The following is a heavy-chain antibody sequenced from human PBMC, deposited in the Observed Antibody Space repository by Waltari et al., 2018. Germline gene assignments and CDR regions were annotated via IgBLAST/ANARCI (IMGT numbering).Heavy chain of an antibody. D-gene: IGHD3-10*01. J-gene: IGHJ5*02. V-gene: IGHV1-69*02. CDR1: GGTFSSYT. Sequence: QVQLVQSGAEVKKPGSSVKVSCKASGGTFSSYTISWVRQAPGQGLEWMGVIIRNLGIAKYAQKFEGRGTITAGKSTSKAYMELSILRSEDTAVYYCAGSAVGELGNNWFDPWGQGTLVTVSS. CDR2: IIRNLGIA. CDR3: AGSAVGELGNNWFDP.